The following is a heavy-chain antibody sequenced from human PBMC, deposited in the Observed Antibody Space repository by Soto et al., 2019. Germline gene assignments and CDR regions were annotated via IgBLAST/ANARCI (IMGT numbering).Heavy chain of an antibody. V-gene: IGHV4-31*03. CDR1: GDSTSSGGFY. J-gene: IGHJ3*02. CDR2: RYYRGAT. D-gene: IGHD4-17*01. Sequence: QVQLQESGPGLVKPSQTLSLTCTVSGDSTSSGGFYWGWIRQHPGKGLEWIGYRYYRGATAYNPSLISRASISVDTSKNQFFLRLSSVTAADTAVYYCARARRGTTAAYDIWGQGTLVTVSS. CDR3: ARARRGTTAAYDI.